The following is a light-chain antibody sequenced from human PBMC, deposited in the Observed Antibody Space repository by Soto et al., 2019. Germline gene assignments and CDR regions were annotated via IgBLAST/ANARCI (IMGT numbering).Light chain of an antibody. CDR2: GAS. V-gene: IGKV3-20*01. Sequence: EIVLTQSPATLSFSPVEIATLSFMASQSVSSNYLAWYQHKPGQAPRLLIYGASSRANGIPDRFSGSGSGTDFTLTISRLEPEDFAVFYCQQYGSPPPTFGGGTKVDI. CDR1: QSVSSNY. J-gene: IGKJ4*01. CDR3: QQYGSPPPT.